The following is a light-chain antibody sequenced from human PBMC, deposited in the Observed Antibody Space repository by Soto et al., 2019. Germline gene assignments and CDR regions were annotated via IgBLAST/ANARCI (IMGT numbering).Light chain of an antibody. Sequence: QPGLNQPASVTGSTGQSITIPCTGTSSDVGNYNLVSWYQQHPGGVPKLLIYDVSSRPSGVSSRFSGSKSGNTASLTISGLQADDYYDYYCSAFADPCARDAVFG. CDR2: DVS. V-gene: IGLV2-23*02. CDR3: SAFADPCARDAV. CDR1: SSDVGNYNL. J-gene: IGLJ1*01.